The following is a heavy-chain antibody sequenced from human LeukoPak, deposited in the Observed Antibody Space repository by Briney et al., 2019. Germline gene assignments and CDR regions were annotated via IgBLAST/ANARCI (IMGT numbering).Heavy chain of an antibody. V-gene: IGHV4-34*01. CDR1: GGSFSGYY. CDR2: INHSGST. D-gene: IGHD3-10*01. CDR3: ASSLYGSGSTPGPDTHDY. J-gene: IGHJ4*02. Sequence: SETLSLTCAVYGGSFSGYYWSWIRQPPGKGLEWIGEINHSGSTNYNPSLKSRVTISVDTSKNQFSLKLSSVTAADTAVYYCASSLYGSGSTPGPDTHDYWGQGTLVTVSS.